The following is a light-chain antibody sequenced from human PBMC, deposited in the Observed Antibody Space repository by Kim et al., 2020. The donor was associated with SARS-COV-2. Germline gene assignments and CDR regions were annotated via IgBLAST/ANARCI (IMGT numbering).Light chain of an antibody. Sequence: PGKAARITCGGNNIGSNSVHWCQQKPGQAPVLVIYYDSDRPSGIPERFSGSNSGNTATLTISRVEAGDEADYYCQVWDSSSDHPGVFGGGTKLTVL. CDR3: QVWDSSSDHPGV. CDR2: YDS. V-gene: IGLV3-21*04. J-gene: IGLJ3*02. CDR1: NIGSNS.